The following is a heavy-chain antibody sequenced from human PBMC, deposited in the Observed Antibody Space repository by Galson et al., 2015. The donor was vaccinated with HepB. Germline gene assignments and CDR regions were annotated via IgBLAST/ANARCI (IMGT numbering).Heavy chain of an antibody. V-gene: IGHV2-5*02. CDR3: AYRRPSHWDFDY. J-gene: IGHJ4*02. D-gene: IGHD7-27*01. Sequence: PALVKPTQTLTLTCTFSGFSLSAHRQGVAWLRQPPGNTLEWLALIYWDDDKLYSPSLKNRLTITKDTSKDQVLLTMTNMDPVDTATYYCAYRRPSHWDFDYWGQGILVTVSS. CDR2: IYWDDDK. CDR1: GFSLSAHRQG.